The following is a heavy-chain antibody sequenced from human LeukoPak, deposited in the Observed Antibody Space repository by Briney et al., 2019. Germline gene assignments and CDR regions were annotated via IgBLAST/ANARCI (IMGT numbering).Heavy chain of an antibody. CDR3: ARVVGATPDNYFDY. V-gene: IGHV4-31*03. J-gene: IGHJ4*02. CDR1: GGSLSSGGYY. Sequence: PSETLSLTCTVSGGSLSSGGYYCSWIPQHPGKSLERIGYIYYSGSTYYNPSLKSRVTISVDTSKNQFSLKLSSVTDADTAVYYCARVVGATPDNYFDYWGQGTLVTVSS. D-gene: IGHD1-26*01. CDR2: IYYSGST.